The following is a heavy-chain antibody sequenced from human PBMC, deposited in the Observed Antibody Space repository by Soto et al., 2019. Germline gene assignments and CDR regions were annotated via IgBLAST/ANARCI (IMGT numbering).Heavy chain of an antibody. CDR2: IYSGGST. CDR3: ARVRGPSTMVPYDAFDI. D-gene: IGHD3-10*01. J-gene: IGHJ3*02. V-gene: IGHV3-53*02. CDR1: GFTVSSNY. Sequence: EVQLVETGGGLIQPGGSLRLSCAASGFTVSSNYMSWVRQAPGKGLEWVSVIYSGGSTYYADSVKGRCTISRDNSKNTLYLQMNSLRAEDTAVYYCARVRGPSTMVPYDAFDIWGQGTMVTVSS.